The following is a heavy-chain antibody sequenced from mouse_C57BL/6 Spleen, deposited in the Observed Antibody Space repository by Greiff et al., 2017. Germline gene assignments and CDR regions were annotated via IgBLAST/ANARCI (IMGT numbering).Heavy chain of an antibody. V-gene: IGHV5-17*01. CDR1: GFTFSDYG. J-gene: IGHJ2*01. Sequence: DVHPVESGGGLVKPGGSPKLSCAASGFTFSDYGMHWVRQAPEKGLEWVAYISSGSSTIYYADTVKGRFTISRDNAKNTLFLQMTSLRSEDTAMYYCARRYGNYFDYWGQGTTLTVSS. CDR3: ARRYGNYFDY. D-gene: IGHD2-1*01. CDR2: ISSGSSTI.